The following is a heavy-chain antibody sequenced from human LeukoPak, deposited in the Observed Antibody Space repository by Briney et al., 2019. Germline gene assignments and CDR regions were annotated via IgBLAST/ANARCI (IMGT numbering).Heavy chain of an antibody. CDR1: GGSFSGYY. V-gene: IGHV4-34*01. CDR2: INHSGST. J-gene: IGHJ4*02. Sequence: SETLSLTCAVYGGSFSGYYWSWLRQPPGKGLEGIGEINHSGSTNYNPSLKSRVTISVDTSKNQFSLKLSSVTAADTAVYYCARLGYLTGTDYWGQGTLVTVSS. CDR3: ARLGYLTGTDY. D-gene: IGHD1-20*01.